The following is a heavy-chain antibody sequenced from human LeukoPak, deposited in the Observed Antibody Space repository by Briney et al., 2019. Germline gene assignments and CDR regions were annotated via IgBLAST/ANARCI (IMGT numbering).Heavy chain of an antibody. Sequence: GGSLRLSCAASGFTFSSYAMHWVRQAPGKGLEWVAVISYDGSNKYYADSVKGRFTISRDNSKNTLYLQMNSLRAEDTAVYYCAKESSDYYDSSGYSYFDYWGQGTLVTVSS. D-gene: IGHD3-22*01. CDR3: AKESSDYYDSSGYSYFDY. V-gene: IGHV3-30-3*01. CDR1: GFTFSSYA. J-gene: IGHJ4*02. CDR2: ISYDGSNK.